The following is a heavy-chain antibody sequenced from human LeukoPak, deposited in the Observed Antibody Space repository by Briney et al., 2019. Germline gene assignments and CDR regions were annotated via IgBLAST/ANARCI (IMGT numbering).Heavy chain of an antibody. CDR1: GFTFSDYY. J-gene: IGHJ3*02. D-gene: IGHD3-22*01. Sequence: GGSLRLSCAASGFTFSDYYMSWIRQAPGKGLEWVSYISSSGSTIYYADSVKGRFTISRDNAKNSLYLQMNSLRAEDTAVYYCARGYYYDSSGYYGPAFDIWGQGTMVTVSS. CDR2: ISSSGSTI. V-gene: IGHV3-11*01. CDR3: ARGYYYDSSGYYGPAFDI.